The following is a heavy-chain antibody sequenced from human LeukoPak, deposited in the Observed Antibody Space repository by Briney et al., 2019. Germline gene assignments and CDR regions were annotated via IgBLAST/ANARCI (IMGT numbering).Heavy chain of an antibody. V-gene: IGHV1-69*05. D-gene: IGHD5-18*01. CDR1: GGTFSSYA. CDR3: ARDMDTAMVPGVFDY. J-gene: IGHJ4*02. CDR2: IIPIFGTA. Sequence: GSSVKVSCKASGGTFSSYAISWVRQAPGQGLEWMGRIIPIFGTANYAQKFQGRVTITTDESTSTAYMELSSLRSEDTAVYYCARDMDTAMVPGVFDYWGQGTLVTVSS.